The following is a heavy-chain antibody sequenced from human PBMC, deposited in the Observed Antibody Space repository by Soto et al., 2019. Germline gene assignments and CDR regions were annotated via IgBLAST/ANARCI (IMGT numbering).Heavy chain of an antibody. CDR3: ARYLFGIANHGMDV. Sequence: GESLKISCKGSGNSLSGHWIGWVRQMPGKGLEWMGIIYPGDSDTRYSPSFQGQVTISADKSISTAYLQWSSLKASDTAMYYCARYLFGIANHGMDVWGQGTTVTVSS. CDR1: GNSLSGHW. J-gene: IGHJ6*02. CDR2: IYPGDSDT. D-gene: IGHD3-3*01. V-gene: IGHV5-51*01.